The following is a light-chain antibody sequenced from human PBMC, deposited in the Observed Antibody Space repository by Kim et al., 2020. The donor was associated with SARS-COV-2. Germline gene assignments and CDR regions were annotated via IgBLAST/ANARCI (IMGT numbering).Light chain of an antibody. CDR1: SGAVTSGNY. CDR2: STT. V-gene: IGLV7-43*01. J-gene: IGLJ3*02. CDR3: LYYYGGAWV. Sequence: PGGTVTLTCGSSSGAVTSGNYPSWFQQKPGQAPRKLIYSTTNKQSWTPARFSGSLLGGKAALTLSGVQAEDEADYYCLYYYGGAWVFGGGTQLTVL.